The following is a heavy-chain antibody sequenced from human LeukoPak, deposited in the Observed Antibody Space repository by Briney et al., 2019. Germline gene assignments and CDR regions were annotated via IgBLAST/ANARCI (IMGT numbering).Heavy chain of an antibody. CDR2: ISGSGGST. D-gene: IGHD5-12*01. V-gene: IGHV3-23*01. CDR3: AKDPPRRGYSASPQEN. Sequence: GGSLRLSCAASGFTFSSYAMSWVRQAPGKGLGWVSAISGSGGSTYYADSVKGRFTISRDNSKNTLYLQMNSLRAEDTAVYYCAKDPPRRGYSASPQENWGQGTLVTVSS. CDR1: GFTFSSYA. J-gene: IGHJ4*02.